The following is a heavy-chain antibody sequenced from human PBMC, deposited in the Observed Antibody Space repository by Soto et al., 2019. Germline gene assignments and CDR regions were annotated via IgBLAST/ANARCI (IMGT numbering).Heavy chain of an antibody. Sequence: SEALSLTSAVSGSSISSSNSCSVVRQRPWKGLEWIGEIYHSGSTNYNPSCKRRVTISVDKSKNQFSLKLSSVTAADTAVYYCHYRSGTTGYYGMDVWGQGTTVTVSS. CDR1: GSSISSSNS. D-gene: IGHD1-7*01. CDR2: IYHSGST. J-gene: IGHJ6*02. V-gene: IGHV4-4*02. CDR3: HYRSGTTGYYGMDV.